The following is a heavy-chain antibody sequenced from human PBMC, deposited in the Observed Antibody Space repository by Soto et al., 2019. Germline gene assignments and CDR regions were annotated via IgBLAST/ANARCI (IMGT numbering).Heavy chain of an antibody. Sequence: EVQLVESGGGLVQTGGSLRLSCAASGFTFSTFSMNWVRQAPGKGLEWLSYIGGSGGSISYADSVKGRFTISRDNGKNTLYLQMSSLRDKDTAVYYCARDLAWAFDSWGQGALVTVSS. CDR2: IGGSGGSI. D-gene: IGHD1-26*01. J-gene: IGHJ4*02. V-gene: IGHV3-48*02. CDR3: ARDLAWAFDS. CDR1: GFTFSTFS.